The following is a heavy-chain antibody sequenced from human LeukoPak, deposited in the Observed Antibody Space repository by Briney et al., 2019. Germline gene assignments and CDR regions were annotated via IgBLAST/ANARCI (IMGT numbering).Heavy chain of an antibody. J-gene: IGHJ4*02. Sequence: GAAVTVSCKASGGTFSSYAISWVRQAPRQGLEVKGGIIPSFGRANYAQKFQGRVTIISDESTRTPFMEVSNLRSEDTAVYYCAREGITMVRGVIIPSQNFDYWGQGTLVTVSS. D-gene: IGHD3-10*01. CDR3: AREGITMVRGVIIPSQNFDY. V-gene: IGHV1-69*13. CDR2: IIPSFGRA. CDR1: GGTFSSYA.